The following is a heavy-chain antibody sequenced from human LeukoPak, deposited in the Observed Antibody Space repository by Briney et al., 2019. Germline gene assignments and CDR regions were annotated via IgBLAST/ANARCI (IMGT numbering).Heavy chain of an antibody. V-gene: IGHV3-74*01. CDR1: GFTFSTYW. D-gene: IGHD5-12*01. Sequence: PGGSLRLSCEASGFTFSTYWMHWVRHAPGKGLVWVSRINSDGSSITYADSVKGRFTISRDNAKNTLYLQMNSLGAEDTAVYYCARCRIEWALNAFDIWGQGTMVTVSS. J-gene: IGHJ3*02. CDR2: INSDGSSI. CDR3: ARCRIEWALNAFDI.